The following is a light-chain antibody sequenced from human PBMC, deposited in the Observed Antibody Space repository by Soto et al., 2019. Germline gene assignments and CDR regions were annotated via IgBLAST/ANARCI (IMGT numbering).Light chain of an antibody. CDR3: AAWDDSLNGWV. Sequence: QSVLTQPPSASGTPGQRVTISCSGSSSNIGSNTVNWYQQLPGTAPKLRIYSNNQRPSRVPDRFSGSKSCTSASLAISVLQSEDEAEYYCAAWDDSLNGWVFGGGTKLTVL. CDR2: SNN. V-gene: IGLV1-44*01. J-gene: IGLJ3*02. CDR1: SSNIGSNT.